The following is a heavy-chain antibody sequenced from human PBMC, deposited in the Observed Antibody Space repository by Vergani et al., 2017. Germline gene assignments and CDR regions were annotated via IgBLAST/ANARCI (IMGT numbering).Heavy chain of an antibody. CDR2: INNSGST. Sequence: QVQLQQWGAGLLKPSETLSLTCAVYGGSFSGYYWSWIRQPPGKGLEWIGEINNSGSTNYNPSLKSPVTISVDTSKNQFSLKLSSVTAADTAVYYCASDSSWYGGVDYWGQGTLVTVSS. V-gene: IGHV4-34*01. CDR3: ASDSSWYGGVDY. CDR1: GGSFSGYY. D-gene: IGHD6-13*01. J-gene: IGHJ4*02.